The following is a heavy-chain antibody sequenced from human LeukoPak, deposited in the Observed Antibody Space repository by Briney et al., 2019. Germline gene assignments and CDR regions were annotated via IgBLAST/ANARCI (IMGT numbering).Heavy chain of an antibody. CDR3: ARIGPNTYYYYGMDV. Sequence: ASVKVSCKSSGYTFTGYYMHWVRQAPGQGLELMGLINPNSGGTNYAQKFQGRVTMTRDTSISTAYMALSRLRYDDTAVYYCARIGPNTYYYYGMDVWGQGTTVTVSS. V-gene: IGHV1-2*02. CDR2: INPNSGGT. CDR1: GYTFTGYY. J-gene: IGHJ6*02.